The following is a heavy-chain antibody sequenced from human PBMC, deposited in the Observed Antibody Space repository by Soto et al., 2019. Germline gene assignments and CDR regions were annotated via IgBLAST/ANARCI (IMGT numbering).Heavy chain of an antibody. D-gene: IGHD1-26*01. CDR1: GGSITGGFSY. V-gene: IGHV4-31*03. Sequence: QLQLRESGPGLVQPAQTLSLTCTVAGGSITGGFSYWTWVRQHPGKGLEWVGHIYYSGTAYYNPSLKSRVALSADPSQNRFSLKLSSVTAADTAIYFCARSLPGGTVFYMDIWGEGTTVTVSS. CDR3: ARSLPGGTVFYMDI. CDR2: IYYSGTA. J-gene: IGHJ6*03.